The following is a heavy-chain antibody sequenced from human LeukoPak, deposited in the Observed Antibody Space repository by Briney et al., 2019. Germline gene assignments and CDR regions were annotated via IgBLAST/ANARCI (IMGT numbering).Heavy chain of an antibody. D-gene: IGHD3-10*01. CDR1: GFTVSNDC. CDR3: ARDRAGAQSWVALDP. CDR2: IYGDGTT. J-gene: IGHJ5*02. Sequence: GGSLRLSCAASGFTVSNDCMAWVRQAPGRGLEWVSLIYGDGTTFYTDSVKGRFTISRDNFKNTLYLQMSSLRPEDTALYYCARDRAGAQSWVALDPWGQGTLVTVSS. V-gene: IGHV3-66*02.